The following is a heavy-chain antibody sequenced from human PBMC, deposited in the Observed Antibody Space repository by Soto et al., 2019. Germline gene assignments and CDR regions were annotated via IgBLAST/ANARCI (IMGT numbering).Heavy chain of an antibody. D-gene: IGHD5-18*01. V-gene: IGHV1-69*13. J-gene: IGHJ4*02. CDR2: IIPIFGTA. CDR3: ARTLNGYNYGRNFDYHFDD. Sequence: GASVKVSCKASGGTFSSYAISWVRQAPGQGLEWMGGIIPIFGTANYAQKFQGRVTITADESTSTAYMELSSLRSEDTAVYYCARTLNGYNYGRNFDYHFDDWGQGTPVTV. CDR1: GGTFSSYA.